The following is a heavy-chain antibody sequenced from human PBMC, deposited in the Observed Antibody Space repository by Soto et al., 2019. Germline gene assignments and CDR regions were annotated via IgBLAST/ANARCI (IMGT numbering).Heavy chain of an antibody. CDR1: GGSISSSSYY. CDR2: IYYSGST. Sequence: KASETLSLTCTVSGGSISSSSYYWGWIRQPPGKGLEWIGSIYYSGSTYYNPSLKSRVTISVDTSKNQFSLKLSSVTAADTAVYYCAKTSITMVRGVLYYFDYWGQGTLVTSPQ. D-gene: IGHD3-10*01. V-gene: IGHV4-39*01. J-gene: IGHJ4*02. CDR3: AKTSITMVRGVLYYFDY.